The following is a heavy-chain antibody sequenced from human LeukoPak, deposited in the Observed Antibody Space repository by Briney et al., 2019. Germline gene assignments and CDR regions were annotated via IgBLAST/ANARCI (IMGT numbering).Heavy chain of an antibody. J-gene: IGHJ4*02. CDR3: AKDQRYFDWLLSSYFDY. V-gene: IGHV3-21*01. CDR2: ITRSSNYI. CDR1: GFTFSSYS. D-gene: IGHD3-9*01. Sequence: GGSLRLTCAASGFTFSSYSMNWVRQAPGKGLEWVSFITRSSNYIYYADSVKGRFTISRDNSKNTLYLQMNSLRAEDTAVYYCAKDQRYFDWLLSSYFDYWGQGTLVTVSS.